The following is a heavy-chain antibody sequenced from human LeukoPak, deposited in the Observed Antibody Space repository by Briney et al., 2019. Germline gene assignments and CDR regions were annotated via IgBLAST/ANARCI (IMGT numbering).Heavy chain of an antibody. J-gene: IGHJ4*02. D-gene: IGHD3-22*01. CDR2: ISISSGSI. CDR3: AKTYYYDSVGYSPFDY. CDR1: GFSFSRYS. V-gene: IGHV3-21*01. Sequence: GGSLRLSCVASGFSFSRYSMNWVRQAPGKGLERVSSISISSGSIYCADSVKGRFTISRDNAKNSLYLQMDSLRAEDTAIYYCAKTYYYDSVGYSPFDYWGQGSRVIVSS.